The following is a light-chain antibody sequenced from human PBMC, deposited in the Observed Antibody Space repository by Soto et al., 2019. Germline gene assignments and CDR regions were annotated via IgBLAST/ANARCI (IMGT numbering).Light chain of an antibody. CDR2: DVS. CDR3: CSYAGSSTYV. V-gene: IGLV2-11*01. J-gene: IGLJ1*01. CDR1: SSDVGGYNY. Sequence: QSALTQPRSVSGSPGQSVTISCTGTSSDVGGYNYVSWYQQHPGKAPKLMIYDVSKRPSGVPDRFSGSKSGNTASLTISGLQADDEADYYCCSYAGSSTYVFGTGTQLTVL.